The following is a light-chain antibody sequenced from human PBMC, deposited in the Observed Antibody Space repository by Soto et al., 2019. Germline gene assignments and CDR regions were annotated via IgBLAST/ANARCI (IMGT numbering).Light chain of an antibody. Sequence: DIQMTQSPSTLSASVGDRVTITCRASQNIAQFLHWYQQKPGQAPKLLIYAASNLQSGVPSRFSGSGSGTDFSLTFSSLQPEDFATYYCQQSDIRRTFGQGTRVDMK. J-gene: IGKJ1*01. CDR3: QQSDIRRT. V-gene: IGKV1-39*01. CDR2: AAS. CDR1: QNIAQF.